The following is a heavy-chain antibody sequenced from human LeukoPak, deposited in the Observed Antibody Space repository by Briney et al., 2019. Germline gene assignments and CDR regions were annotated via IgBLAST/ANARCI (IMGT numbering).Heavy chain of an antibody. Sequence: GGSLRLSCAASGFTFSSYEMNWVRQAPGKGLEWVSGINNNGVNTYYADSVKGRFTISRDNSKNTLYLQMNSLRAEDTAVYYCAKIAETSGSYGQGYDYWGQGTLVTVSS. J-gene: IGHJ4*02. CDR3: AKIAETSGSYGQGYDY. D-gene: IGHD1-26*01. V-gene: IGHV3-23*01. CDR2: INNNGVNT. CDR1: GFTFSSYE.